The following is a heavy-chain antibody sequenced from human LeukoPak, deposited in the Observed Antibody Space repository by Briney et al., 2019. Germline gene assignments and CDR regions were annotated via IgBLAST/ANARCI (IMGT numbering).Heavy chain of an antibody. J-gene: IGHJ4*02. D-gene: IGHD5-18*01. CDR1: GFTLSSYW. CDR3: TTDLDTAMVTRDY. CDR2: IKSKTDGGTT. Sequence: GGSLRLSCAASGFTLSSYWMSWVRQAPGKGLEWVGRIKSKTDGGTTDYAAPVKGRFTISRDDSKNTLYLQMNSLKTEDTAVYYCTTDLDTAMVTRDYWGQGTLVTVSS. V-gene: IGHV3-15*01.